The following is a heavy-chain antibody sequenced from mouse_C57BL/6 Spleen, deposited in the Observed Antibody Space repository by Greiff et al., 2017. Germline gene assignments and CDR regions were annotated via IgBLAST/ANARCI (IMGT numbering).Heavy chain of an antibody. CDR2: INPNYGTT. CDR1: GYSFTDYN. J-gene: IGHJ1*03. Sequence: VQLQQSGPELVKPGASVKISCKASGYSFTDYNMNWVKQSNGKSLEWIGVINPNYGTTSYNQKFKGKATLTVDQSSSTAYMQLNSLTSEDSAVYYCARWGITTLVAPYWYFDVWGTGTTVTVSS. V-gene: IGHV1-39*01. CDR3: ARWGITTLVAPYWYFDV. D-gene: IGHD1-1*01.